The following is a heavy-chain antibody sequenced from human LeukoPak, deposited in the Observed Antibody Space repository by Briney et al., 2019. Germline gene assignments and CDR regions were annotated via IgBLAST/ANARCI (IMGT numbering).Heavy chain of an antibody. V-gene: IGHV3-21*01. Sequence: GGSLRLSCAASGFTFSSYSMNWVRQAPGKGLEWVSSISSSSSYIYYADSVKGRFAISRDNAKNSLYLQMNSLRAEDTAVYYCARTYYDILTGYGGPFDYWGQGTLVTVSS. CDR1: GFTFSSYS. CDR2: ISSSSSYI. CDR3: ARTYYDILTGYGGPFDY. D-gene: IGHD3-9*01. J-gene: IGHJ4*02.